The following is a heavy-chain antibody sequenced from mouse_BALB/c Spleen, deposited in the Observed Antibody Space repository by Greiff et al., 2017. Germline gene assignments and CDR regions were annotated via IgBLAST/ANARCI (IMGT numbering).Heavy chain of an antibody. V-gene: IGHV5-6-5*01. J-gene: IGHJ2*01. D-gene: IGHD1-1*01. Sequence: EVKLLESGGGLVKPGGSLKLSCAASGFTFSSYAMSWVRQTPEKRLEWVASISSGGSTYYPDSVKGRFTISRDNARNILFLQMSSLRSEDTAMYYCAREFRDYYGSSYDYWGQGTTLTVSS. CDR2: ISSGGST. CDR3: AREFRDYYGSSYDY. CDR1: GFTFSSYA.